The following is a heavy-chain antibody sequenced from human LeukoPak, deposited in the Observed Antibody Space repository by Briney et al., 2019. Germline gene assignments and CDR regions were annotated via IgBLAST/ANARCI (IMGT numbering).Heavy chain of an antibody. Sequence: ASVKAPCKASGYTCTSYGFSWVRQDPGQGLEWMGWISAYNGNTNYAQKLQGRVTMTTDTSTSTAYMELRSLRSDDTAVYYCARDEPIVGATSIDYWGQGTLVTVSS. CDR1: GYTCTSYG. V-gene: IGHV1-18*01. CDR3: ARDEPIVGATSIDY. D-gene: IGHD1-26*01. J-gene: IGHJ4*02. CDR2: ISAYNGNT.